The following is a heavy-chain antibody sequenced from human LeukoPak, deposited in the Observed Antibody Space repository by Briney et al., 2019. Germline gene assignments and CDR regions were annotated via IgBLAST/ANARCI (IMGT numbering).Heavy chain of an antibody. CDR1: GYTFTSYG. CDR3: ARTGWLQSDPFDS. J-gene: IGHJ4*02. Sequence: ASVKVSCKASGYTFTSYGISWVRQAPGQGLEWMGWISAYNGNTNYAQKLQGRVTMTTDTSTTTAYMELRSLISADTAVYYCARTGWLQSDPFDSWGQGTLVTVSS. CDR2: ISAYNGNT. D-gene: IGHD5-24*01. V-gene: IGHV1-18*01.